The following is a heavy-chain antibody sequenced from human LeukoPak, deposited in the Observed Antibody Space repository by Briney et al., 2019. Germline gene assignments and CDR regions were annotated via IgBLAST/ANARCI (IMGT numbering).Heavy chain of an antibody. CDR3: AREGIVIRGPYYFDY. D-gene: IGHD1-26*01. CDR1: GGTSSSYG. V-gene: IGHV1-69*04. J-gene: IGHJ4*02. Sequence: GASVKVSCKASGGTSSSYGISWVRQAPGQGLQWMGRIIPILDITNYAQSFQGRVTITADKSTSTAYMELSSLRFEDTAVYYCAREGIVIRGPYYFDYWGQGTLVTVSS. CDR2: IIPILDIT.